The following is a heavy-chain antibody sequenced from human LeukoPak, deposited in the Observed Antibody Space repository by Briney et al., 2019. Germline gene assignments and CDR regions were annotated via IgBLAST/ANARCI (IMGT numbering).Heavy chain of an antibody. J-gene: IGHJ4*02. Sequence: GGSLRLSCAASGLTVSSNYMNWVRQAPGKGVEWVSLIYLGGSTYHADSVKGRFTISRDNSKNTLYLQMNSLRADDTAVYYCARGQRAAASFDYWGQGTLVTVSS. D-gene: IGHD6-13*01. V-gene: IGHV3-66*01. CDR3: ARGQRAAASFDY. CDR1: GLTVSSNY. CDR2: IYLGGST.